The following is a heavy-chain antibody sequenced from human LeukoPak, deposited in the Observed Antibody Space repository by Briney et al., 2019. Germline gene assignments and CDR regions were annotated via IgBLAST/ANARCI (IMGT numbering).Heavy chain of an antibody. V-gene: IGHV3-23*01. Sequence: GGSLRLSCTASGFAFSSYAMSWVRQAPGKGLEWVSAISGSSGSTHYAPSVKGRFTISRDNSHTTLYLQMTSLRAEDTAVYYCAKDRSGGWYYFDYWGEGDLVTVSS. D-gene: IGHD6-19*01. CDR1: GFAFSSYA. CDR2: ISGSSGST. CDR3: AKDRSGGWYYFDY. J-gene: IGHJ4*02.